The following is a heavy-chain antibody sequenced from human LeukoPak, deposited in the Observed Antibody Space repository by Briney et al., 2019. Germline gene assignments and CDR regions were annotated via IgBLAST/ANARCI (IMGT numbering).Heavy chain of an antibody. J-gene: IGHJ5*02. V-gene: IGHV1-18*01. Sequence: ASVKVSCKASGYTFTSYGTSWVRQAPGQGLEWMGWISAYNGNTHYAQKLQGRVTMTTDTSTSTAYMELRSLRFDDTGVYYCARDRTYDDYYDSSGYYNWFDPWGQGTLVTVSS. D-gene: IGHD3-22*01. CDR1: GYTFTSYG. CDR2: ISAYNGNT. CDR3: ARDRTYDDYYDSSGYYNWFDP.